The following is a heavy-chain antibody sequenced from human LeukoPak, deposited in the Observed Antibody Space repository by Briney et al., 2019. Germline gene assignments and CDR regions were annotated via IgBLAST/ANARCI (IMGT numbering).Heavy chain of an antibody. V-gene: IGHV4-59*01. CDR1: GGSISNYY. Sequence: SETLSLTCTVSGGSISNYYWSWIREPPGKGLQWIGYIYYSGSTNYNPSLRGRVTISLDTSKNQFSLNLSSVTAADTAVYYCAMSIVGATPKFLFDYWGQGTLVTVSS. D-gene: IGHD1-26*01. J-gene: IGHJ4*02. CDR3: AMSIVGATPKFLFDY. CDR2: IYYSGST.